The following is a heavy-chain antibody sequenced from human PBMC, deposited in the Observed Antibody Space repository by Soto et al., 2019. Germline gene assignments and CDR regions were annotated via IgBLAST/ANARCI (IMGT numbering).Heavy chain of an antibody. CDR3: ARGCSVPPGYCSSTSCSYYYYYGMDV. D-gene: IGHD2-2*01. Sequence: SVKVSCKASGGTFSSYAISWVRQAPGQGLEWMGGIIPIFGTANYAQKFQGRVTITADTSASTAYMELNSLRSEDTAVYYSARGCSVPPGYCSSTSCSYYYYYGMDVWGKGTPVTVSS. CDR1: GGTFSSYA. J-gene: IGHJ6*04. CDR2: IIPIFGTA. V-gene: IGHV1-69*06.